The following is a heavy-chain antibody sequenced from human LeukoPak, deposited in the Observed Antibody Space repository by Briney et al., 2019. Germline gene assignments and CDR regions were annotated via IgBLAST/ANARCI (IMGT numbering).Heavy chain of an antibody. CDR3: VGGDMTSSHFYGMDV. Sequence: SETLSLTCTVSGASISSYYYSWVRQPPGKGLEWMGYIYYMGRTTYNPSLQGRVTISIDTSKKQFSLKLSSVTAADTAVYYYVGGDMTSSHFYGMDVWGQGTTVIVSS. V-gene: IGHV4-59*01. J-gene: IGHJ6*02. D-gene: IGHD2-21*02. CDR2: IYYMGRT. CDR1: GASISSYY.